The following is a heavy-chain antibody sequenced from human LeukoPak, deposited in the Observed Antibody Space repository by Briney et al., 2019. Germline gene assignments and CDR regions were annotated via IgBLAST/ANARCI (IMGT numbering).Heavy chain of an antibody. CDR3: ARHAAVEGSSGWSPLWWFDP. CDR1: GGSIRSYY. CDR2: MHHSGST. Sequence: SETLSLTCTVSGGSIRSYYWSWIRQPPGKGLEWIGYMHHSGSTKHNPYLKSRVTISVDTSKSQFSLKLSSVTAADTAVYYCARHAAVEGSSGWSPLWWFDPWGREPWSPSPQ. D-gene: IGHD6-19*01. V-gene: IGHV4-59*08. J-gene: IGHJ5*02.